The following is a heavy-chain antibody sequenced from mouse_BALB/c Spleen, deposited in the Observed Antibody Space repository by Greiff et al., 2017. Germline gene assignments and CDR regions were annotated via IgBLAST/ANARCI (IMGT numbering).Heavy chain of an antibody. CDR1: GYTFTSYW. D-gene: IGHD2-4*01. CDR2: INPSTGYT. Sequence: VQLQQSGAELAKPGASVKMSCKASGYTFTSYWMHWVKQRPGQGLEWIGYINPSTGYTEYNQKFKDKATLTADKSSSTAYMQLSSLTSEDSAVYYCARSGDYEAWFAYWGQGTLVTVSA. CDR3: ARSGDYEAWFAY. V-gene: IGHV1-7*01. J-gene: IGHJ3*01.